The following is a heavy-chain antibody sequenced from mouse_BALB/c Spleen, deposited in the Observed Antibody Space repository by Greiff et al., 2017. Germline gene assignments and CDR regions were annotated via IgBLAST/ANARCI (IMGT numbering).Heavy chain of an antibody. D-gene: IGHD2-1*01. V-gene: IGHV5-6-5*01. CDR2: ISSGGST. Sequence: EVKLVESGGGLVKPGGSLKLSCAASGFTFSSYAMSWVRQTPEKRLEWVASISSGGSTYYPDSVKGRFTISRDNARNILYLQMSSLRSEDTAMYYCARGEGNTWFAYWGQGTLVTVSA. J-gene: IGHJ3*01. CDR3: ARGEGNTWFAY. CDR1: GFTFSSYA.